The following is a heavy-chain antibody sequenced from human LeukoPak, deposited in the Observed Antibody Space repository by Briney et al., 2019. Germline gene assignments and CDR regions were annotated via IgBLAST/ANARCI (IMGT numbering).Heavy chain of an antibody. D-gene: IGHD4-11*01. CDR3: GRGSNWVDY. Sequence: GGSLRLSCAASGFTFDDYGMTWVRQAPGKGLEWVSGINWNGGSTGYADSVKGRVTISRDNAKNSLSLQMNSLRAEDTALYYCGRGSNWVDYWGQGILVTVSS. CDR1: GFTFDDYG. J-gene: IGHJ4*02. CDR2: INWNGGST. V-gene: IGHV3-20*04.